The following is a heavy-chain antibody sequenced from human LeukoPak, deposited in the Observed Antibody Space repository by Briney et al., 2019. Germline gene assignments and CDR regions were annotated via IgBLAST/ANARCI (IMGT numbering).Heavy chain of an antibody. V-gene: IGHV4-30-4*08. CDR1: GGSISSGDYY. D-gene: IGHD3-10*01. CDR3: ARNYYGKRRYFDY. Sequence: PSETLSLTCTVSGGSISSGDYYWSWIRQPPGKGLEWIGYIYYSGSTNYNPSLKSRVTISVDTSKNQFSLKLSSVTAADTAVYYCARNYYGKRRYFDYWGQGTLVTVSS. CDR2: IYYSGST. J-gene: IGHJ4*02.